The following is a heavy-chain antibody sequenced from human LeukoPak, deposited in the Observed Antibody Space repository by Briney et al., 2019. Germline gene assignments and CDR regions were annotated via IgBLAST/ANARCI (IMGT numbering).Heavy chain of an antibody. CDR3: ARSTWLLDK. D-gene: IGHD3-22*01. CDR1: GGSISPYY. J-gene: IGHJ4*02. V-gene: IGHV4-59*01. CDR2: IYYSGST. Sequence: SETLSLTCTVSGGSISPYYWSWIRQPPGKGLEYIGYIYYSGSTNYNPSLKSRVTISLDTSKNQFSLKLSSMTAADTAVYYCARSTWLLDKWGRGTLVTVSS.